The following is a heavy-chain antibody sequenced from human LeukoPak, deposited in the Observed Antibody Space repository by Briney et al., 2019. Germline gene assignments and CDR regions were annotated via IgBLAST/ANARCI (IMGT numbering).Heavy chain of an antibody. CDR3: ARGKGAYYYSSPDY. Sequence: PGGSLRLSCAASGFTFSSYSMNWVRQAPGKGLEWVSSISSSNYIYYADSVKGRFTISRDNAKNSLYLQMNSLRAEDTALYYCARGKGAYYYSSPDYWGQGTLVTVSS. D-gene: IGHD3-22*01. CDR2: ISSSNYI. CDR1: GFTFSSYS. V-gene: IGHV3-21*01. J-gene: IGHJ4*02.